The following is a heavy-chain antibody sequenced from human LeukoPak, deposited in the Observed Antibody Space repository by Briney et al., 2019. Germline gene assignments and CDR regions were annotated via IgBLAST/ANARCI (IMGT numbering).Heavy chain of an antibody. CDR1: GYSFTSYW. J-gene: IGHJ3*01. CDR2: IYPGDSDT. CDR3: ARMSNYDFWTGYFSGAFDV. Sequence: GESLKISCKGSGYSFTSYWIGWVRQMPGKGLEWVGIIYPGDSDTRYSPSFQGQVTISADKSITTAYLQWNSLKASDTAMYYCARMSNYDFWTGYFSGAFDVWGQGTMVTVSS. D-gene: IGHD3-3*01. V-gene: IGHV5-51*01.